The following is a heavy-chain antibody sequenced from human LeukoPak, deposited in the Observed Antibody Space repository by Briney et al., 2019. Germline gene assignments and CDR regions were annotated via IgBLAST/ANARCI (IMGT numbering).Heavy chain of an antibody. CDR2: IYPGDSDT. D-gene: IGHD3-10*01. CDR3: ARAPPYGSGSYLADY. V-gene: IGHV5-51*01. CDR1: GYSFTSYW. Sequence: GESLKISCKGSGYSFTSYWIGWVRQMPGKGLEWMGIIYPGDSDTRYSPSFQGQVTISADKSISTAYLQWSSLKASDTATYYCARAPPYGSGSYLADYWGQGTLVTVSS. J-gene: IGHJ4*02.